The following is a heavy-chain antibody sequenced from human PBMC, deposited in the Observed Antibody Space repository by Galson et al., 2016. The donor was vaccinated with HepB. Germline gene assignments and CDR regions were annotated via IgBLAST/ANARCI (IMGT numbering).Heavy chain of an antibody. CDR2: IYYSGTT. CDR1: SGSISTGGYY. V-gene: IGHV4-31*03. CDR3: SRRVSGYFNS. Sequence: TLSLTCSVSSGSISTGGYYWSWLRQHPGKGLEWIGHIYYSGTTSYNPSLKSRLSISIDTSKNQFSMNLTSVTVADTAVYYFSRRVSGYFNSWGQGTLVTVSS. D-gene: IGHD3-22*01. J-gene: IGHJ5*02.